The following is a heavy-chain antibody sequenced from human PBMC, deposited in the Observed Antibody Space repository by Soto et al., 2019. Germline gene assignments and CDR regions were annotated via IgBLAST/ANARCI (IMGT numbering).Heavy chain of an antibody. CDR2: ISSSSSYI. V-gene: IGHV3-21*01. Sequence: EVQLVESGGGLVKPGGSLRLSCAASGFTFSSYSMNWVRQAPGKGLEWVSSISSSSSYIYYADSVKGRFTISRDNAKNSLYLQMNSLRAEDKAVYYCARDSDLGYCSSTSCYRGDAFDIWGQGTMVTVSS. D-gene: IGHD2-2*02. CDR1: GFTFSSYS. J-gene: IGHJ3*02. CDR3: ARDSDLGYCSSTSCYRGDAFDI.